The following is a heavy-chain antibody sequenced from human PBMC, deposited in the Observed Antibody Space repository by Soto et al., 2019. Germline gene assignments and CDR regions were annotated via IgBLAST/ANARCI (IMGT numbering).Heavy chain of an antibody. CDR2: IIPILGIA. CDR3: ARDPRLGSSSSVFDP. Sequence: GASVKVSCKASGGTFSSYTISWVRQAPGQGLEWMGRIIPILGIANYAQKFQGRVTITADKSTSTAYMELSSLRSEDTAVYYCARDPRLGSSSSVFDPWGQGTLVTVSS. CDR1: GGTFSSYT. D-gene: IGHD6-13*01. V-gene: IGHV1-69*04. J-gene: IGHJ5*02.